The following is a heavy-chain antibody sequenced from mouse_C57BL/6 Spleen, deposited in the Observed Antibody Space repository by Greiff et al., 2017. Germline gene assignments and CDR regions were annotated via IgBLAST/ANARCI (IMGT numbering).Heavy chain of an antibody. CDR2: IYPGDGDT. V-gene: IGHV1-82*01. CDR3: ARRAYSSSYDYAVDY. D-gene: IGHD1-1*01. Sequence: VQLQQSGPELVKPGASVKISCKASGYAFSSSWMNWVKQRPGKGLEWIGRIYPGDGDTNYTGKFKGKATLTAHKSSRTAYMQLSSLTSEDSAVYFCARRAYSSSYDYAVDYWGQGTSVTVAS. J-gene: IGHJ4*01. CDR1: GYAFSSSW.